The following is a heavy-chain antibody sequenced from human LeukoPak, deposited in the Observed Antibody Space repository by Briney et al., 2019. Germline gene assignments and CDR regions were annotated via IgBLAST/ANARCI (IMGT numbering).Heavy chain of an antibody. D-gene: IGHD6-19*01. V-gene: IGHV3-23*01. J-gene: IGHJ4*02. CDR3: AKGLYSSGWYRGFDY. CDR2: VSGSGVST. CDR1: GFTFSSYA. Sequence: GGSLRLSCAASGFTFSSYAMSWVRQAPGKGLEWVSVVSGSGVSTYYADSVKGRFTISRDNSKNTLYLQMNSLRAEDTAVYYCAKGLYSSGWYRGFDYWGQGTLVTVSS.